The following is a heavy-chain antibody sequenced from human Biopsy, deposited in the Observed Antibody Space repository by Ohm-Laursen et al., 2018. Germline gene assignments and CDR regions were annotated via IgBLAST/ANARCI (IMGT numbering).Heavy chain of an antibody. CDR3: ARDSGILNYGNFKYYHYCGMNV. J-gene: IGHJ6*02. CDR2: IYYSVMT. CDR1: GDSVTKYY. Sequence: SDTLSLLRTVSGDSVTKYYGSWIRQPPGKGLEWIGHIYYSVMTNYNPFLQSRVSISVDTSRNQVSLTLGSVTAADSTVYCCARDSGILNYGNFKYYHYCGMNVWGQGTKVTVSS. D-gene: IGHD4-11*01. V-gene: IGHV4-59*02.